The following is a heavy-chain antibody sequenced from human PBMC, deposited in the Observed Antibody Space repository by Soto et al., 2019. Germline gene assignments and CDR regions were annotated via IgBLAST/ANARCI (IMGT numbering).Heavy chain of an antibody. CDR2: VSSYRGPT. Sequence: PSDTLSPTCTVSAGSINRGVYYWSWIRQPPGKGLEWIGYVSSYRGPTYYYPSLKRRPTISLGTPMNQFSPKLRFGTAAAAAVYYCARGYYESSYDFVGSPIFDYWAQGSLVTVSS. CDR3: ARGYYESSYDFVGSPIFDY. CDR1: AGSINRGVYY. D-gene: IGHD3-22*01. V-gene: IGHV4-30-4*02. J-gene: IGHJ4*02.